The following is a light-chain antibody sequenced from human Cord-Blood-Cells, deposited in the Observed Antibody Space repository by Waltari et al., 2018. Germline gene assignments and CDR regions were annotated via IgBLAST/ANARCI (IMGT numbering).Light chain of an antibody. J-gene: IGLJ2*01. V-gene: IGLV2-8*01. Sequence: QSALTQPPSASGSPGQSVTIPCPGTSSDVGGYNYVSWYQQHPGKAPKLMIYEVSKRPSGVPDRFSGSKSGNTASLTVSGLQAEDEADYYCSSYAGSNVVFGGGTKLTVL. CDR2: EVS. CDR1: SSDVGGYNY. CDR3: SSYAGSNVV.